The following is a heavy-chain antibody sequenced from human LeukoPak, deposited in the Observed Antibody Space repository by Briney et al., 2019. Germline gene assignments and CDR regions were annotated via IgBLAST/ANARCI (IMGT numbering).Heavy chain of an antibody. CDR3: ARDLGIPTSPFDY. J-gene: IGHJ4*02. Sequence: PGGSLRLSCSVSGFTFDYYAMHWVRHAPGTGLEWVSLISADGFRTNYADSVKGRFTISRDKSKNSLFLQMNSLRSEDTAFYFCARDLGIPTSPFDYWGLGTLVTVSS. CDR2: ISADGFRT. D-gene: IGHD3-16*01. CDR1: GFTFDYYA. V-gene: IGHV3-43*02.